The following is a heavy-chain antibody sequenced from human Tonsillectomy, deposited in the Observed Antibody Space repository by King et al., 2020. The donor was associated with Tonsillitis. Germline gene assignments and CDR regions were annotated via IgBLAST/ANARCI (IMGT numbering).Heavy chain of an antibody. CDR2: IYWDDDK. J-gene: IGHJ4*02. CDR1: GFLLSTSGVG. V-gene: IGHV2-5*02. D-gene: IGHD3-16*01. Sequence: TLKESGPTLVKPTQTLTLTCTFSGFLLSTSGVGVGWIRQPPGKALGWLALIYWDDDKLYSTSLKSRRNIAQDNDKNQVVLTMNNMDPVDTATYYCARRIRAWPKYYFDYWGQGTLVTVSS. CDR3: ARRIRAWPKYYFDY.